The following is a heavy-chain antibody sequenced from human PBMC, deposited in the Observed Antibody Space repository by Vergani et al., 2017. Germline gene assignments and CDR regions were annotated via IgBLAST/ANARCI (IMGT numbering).Heavy chain of an antibody. CDR1: GGPFSGYY. V-gene: IGHV4-34*01. CDR2: INHSRST. J-gene: IGHJ3*02. CDR3: ARKDMGTAFDI. Sequence: QVQLQQLGAGLLKPSETLSLTCAVYGGPFSGYYWSWIRQPPGKGLEWIGEINHSRSTNYNPSLKSRVTISVDTSKNQFSLKLSSVTAADTAVYYCARKDMGTAFDIWGQGTMVTVSS. D-gene: IGHD2-15*01.